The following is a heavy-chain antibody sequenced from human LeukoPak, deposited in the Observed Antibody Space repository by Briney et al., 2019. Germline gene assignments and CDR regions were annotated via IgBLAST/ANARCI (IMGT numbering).Heavy chain of an antibody. J-gene: IGHJ3*02. D-gene: IGHD3-10*01. V-gene: IGHV3-21*04. CDR1: GFTFSSYS. Sequence: PGGSLRLSCAASGFTFSSYSMNWVRQAPGKGLEWVSSISSSSSYIYYADSVKGRFTISRDNAKNSLYLQMNSLRAEDTALYYCAKDISSPLLWFGEEGAFDIWGQGTMVTVSS. CDR2: ISSSSSYI. CDR3: AKDISSPLLWFGEEGAFDI.